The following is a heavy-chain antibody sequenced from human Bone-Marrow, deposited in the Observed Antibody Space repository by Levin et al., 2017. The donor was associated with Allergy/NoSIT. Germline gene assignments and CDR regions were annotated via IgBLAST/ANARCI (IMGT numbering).Heavy chain of an antibody. CDR3: AKLVGPQANFDS. Sequence: ASVKVSCKASGYTFTNYYINWVRQAPGQGLEWMGMINPGGGSTKYAHKFQGRVTMTRDTYTTTVYVDLSSLRSEDTAVYYCAKLVGPQANFDSWGQGTLVTVSS. V-gene: IGHV1-46*01. CDR2: INPGGGST. J-gene: IGHJ4*02. D-gene: IGHD3-10*01. CDR1: GYTFTNYY.